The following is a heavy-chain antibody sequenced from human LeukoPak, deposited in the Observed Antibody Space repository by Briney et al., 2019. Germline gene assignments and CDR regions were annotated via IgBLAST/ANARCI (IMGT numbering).Heavy chain of an antibody. Sequence: GGSLRLSYAASGFTFSRYSMNWVRQAPGKGLEWVSFISSSSSYIYYADSVKGRFTISRDNAKNSLYLQMNSLRAEDTAVYYCAREGLTHDAFDIWGQGTMVTVSS. CDR3: AREGLTHDAFDI. CDR2: ISSSSSYI. V-gene: IGHV3-21*01. J-gene: IGHJ3*02. CDR1: GFTFSRYS. D-gene: IGHD4/OR15-4a*01.